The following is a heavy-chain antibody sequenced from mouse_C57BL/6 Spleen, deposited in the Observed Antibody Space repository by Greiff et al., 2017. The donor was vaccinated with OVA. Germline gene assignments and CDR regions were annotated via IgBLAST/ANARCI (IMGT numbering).Heavy chain of an antibody. CDR3: ASHDGYSAWFAY. V-gene: IGHV5-9*01. J-gene: IGHJ3*01. D-gene: IGHD2-3*01. Sequence: EVQVVESGGGLVKPGGSLQLSCAASGFPFSSSTMSWVRQTPEKRLEWVATISGGGGNTYYPDRVKGRFTISRDNAKNTLYLQMSSLRSEDTALYYCASHDGYSAWFAYWGQGTLVTVSA. CDR2: ISGGGGNT. CDR1: GFPFSSST.